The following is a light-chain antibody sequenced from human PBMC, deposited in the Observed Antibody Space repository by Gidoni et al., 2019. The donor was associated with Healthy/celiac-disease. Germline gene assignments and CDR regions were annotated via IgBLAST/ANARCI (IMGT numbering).Light chain of an antibody. CDR2: DVS. CDR1: SSDVGGYNY. Sequence: QSALTQPAPVSGSPGQSITISCTGTSSDVGGYNYVSWYQQHPGKAPKLMNYDVSNRPSGVSNRFSGSKSGNTASLTISGLQAEDEADYYCSSYTSSSTVVFGGGTKLTVL. CDR3: SSYTSSSTVV. V-gene: IGLV2-14*03. J-gene: IGLJ2*01.